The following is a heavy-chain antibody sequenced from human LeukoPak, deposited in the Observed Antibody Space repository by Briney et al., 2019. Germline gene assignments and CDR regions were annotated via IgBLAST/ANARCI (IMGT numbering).Heavy chain of an antibody. CDR2: IYYSGST. CDR1: GGSISSYY. Sequence: PSETLSLTRTVSGGSISSYYWSWIRQPPGKGLEWIGYIYYSGSTNYNPSLKSRVTISVDTSKNQFSLKLSSVTAADTAVYYCARVAAARNFNWFDPWGQGTLVTVSS. CDR3: ARVAAARNFNWFDP. J-gene: IGHJ5*02. D-gene: IGHD6-13*01. V-gene: IGHV4-59*01.